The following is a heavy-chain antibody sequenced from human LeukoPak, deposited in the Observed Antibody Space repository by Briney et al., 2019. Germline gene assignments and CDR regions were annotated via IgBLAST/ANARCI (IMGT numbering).Heavy chain of an antibody. V-gene: IGHV4-59*08. Sequence: SETLSLTCTVSGGSIGNYYWSWIRQPQGKGLEWIGQIYYTGSTRYNASLKSRVTISVDTSKNQFSLKLNSVTAADAAVYYCASSRPTPWRTRSYDFWSGDYYYYGMDVWGQGTTVTVSS. CDR1: GGSIGNYY. J-gene: IGHJ6*02. D-gene: IGHD3-3*01. CDR2: IYYTGST. CDR3: ASSRPTPWRTRSYDFWSGDYYYYGMDV.